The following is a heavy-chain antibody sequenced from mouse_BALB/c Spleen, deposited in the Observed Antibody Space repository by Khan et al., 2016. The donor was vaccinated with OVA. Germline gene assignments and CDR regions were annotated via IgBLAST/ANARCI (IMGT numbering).Heavy chain of an antibody. J-gene: IGHJ4*01. D-gene: IGHD2-14*01. Sequence: QIQLVQSGPELKKPGETVRISCKASGYTFTTAGIQWVQKMPGKGLKWIGWINTHSGVPKYAEDFKGRFAFSLETSARTVYLQITNLKNEDTATYFCARGGAAYYRNDGGAMDYWGQGTSVTVSS. CDR2: INTHSGVP. V-gene: IGHV9-4*02. CDR1: GYTFTTAG. CDR3: ARGGAAYYRNDGGAMDY.